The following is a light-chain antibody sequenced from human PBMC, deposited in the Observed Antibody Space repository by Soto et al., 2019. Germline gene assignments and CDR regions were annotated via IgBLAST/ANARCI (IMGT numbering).Light chain of an antibody. CDR3: QQYASSSVT. J-gene: IGKJ2*01. Sequence: DIQMTQSPSSLSASVGDRVTITCRASQSISDWLAWCQQKPGKAPKLLIQKASNLESGVPSRFSGGGSGTEFTLTISSLQPDDFATYYCQQYASSSVTFGQGTNLEI. CDR2: KAS. CDR1: QSISDW. V-gene: IGKV1-5*03.